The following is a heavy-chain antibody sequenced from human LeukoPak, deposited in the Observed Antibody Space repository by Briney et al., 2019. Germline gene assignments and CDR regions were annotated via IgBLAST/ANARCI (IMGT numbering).Heavy chain of an antibody. J-gene: IGHJ4*02. CDR1: GYSFTGYY. D-gene: IGHD3-10*01. Sequence: ASVKVSCKASGYSFTGYYMHWVRQAPGQGLEWMGWINPNSGGTNYAQKFQGRVTMTRDTSISTACMELSRLRSDDTAVYYCARGFVWFGELFQYYFDYWGQGTLVTVSS. CDR3: ARGFVWFGELFQYYFDY. V-gene: IGHV1-2*02. CDR2: INPNSGGT.